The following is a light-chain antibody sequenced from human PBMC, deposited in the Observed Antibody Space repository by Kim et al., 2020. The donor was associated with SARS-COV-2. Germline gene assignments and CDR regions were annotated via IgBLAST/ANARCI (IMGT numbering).Light chain of an antibody. J-gene: IGKJ1*01. V-gene: IGKV1-27*01. CDR3: QKNNSAPWT. Sequence: DIQMTQSPSSLSASVGDRVTITCRASQDIANSLAWYQQKPGKVPQVLIYAASTLQSGVPSRFSGSGSGTEFTLTIGSLQTEDVATYYCQKNNSAPWTFGRGKKVDIK. CDR1: QDIANS. CDR2: AAS.